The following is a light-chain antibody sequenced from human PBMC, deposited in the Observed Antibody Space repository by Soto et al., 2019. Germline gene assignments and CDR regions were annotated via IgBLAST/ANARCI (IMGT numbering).Light chain of an antibody. J-gene: IGLJ1*01. V-gene: IGLV3-21*02. CDR2: HDS. CDR3: QVWASSNDLYV. Sequence: SYELTQPPSVSVAPGQTAKITCWGDNIGGKTVHWYQQKPGQAPVVVVDHDSDRPSGIPERFSGSNSGNTATLTISGVEAGDEAEYLCQVWASSNDLYVFGSGTKVIVL. CDR1: NIGGKT.